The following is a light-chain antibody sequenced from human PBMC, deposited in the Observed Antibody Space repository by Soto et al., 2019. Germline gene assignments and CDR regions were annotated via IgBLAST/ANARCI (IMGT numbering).Light chain of an antibody. J-gene: IGKJ2*01. CDR2: GAS. Sequence: EIVLTQSPGTLSLSPGERATLSCRASQSVSSSYFAWYQQKPGQAPRLLIYGASNRATGIPDRFSGSGSGTDFTLTISRLEPEDFAVYYCQQYGSLYPFGQGTKLEIK. V-gene: IGKV3-20*01. CDR1: QSVSSSY. CDR3: QQYGSLYP.